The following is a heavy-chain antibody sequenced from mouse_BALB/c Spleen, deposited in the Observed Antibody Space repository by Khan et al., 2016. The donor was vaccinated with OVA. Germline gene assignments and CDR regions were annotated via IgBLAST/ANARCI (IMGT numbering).Heavy chain of an antibody. D-gene: IGHD4-1*01. CDR2: INPYNDGI. J-gene: IGHJ3*01. CDR1: GYTFTNYV. V-gene: IGHV1S136*01. CDR3: AREASNWDFSFAY. Sequence: VQLQQSGPDLVKPGASVKMSCKASGYTFTNYVIHWVKQKPGQGLEWIGYINPYNDGIRNNEKFKGKATLTSDKSSSTAYMELSSLTSEDSAVYYWAREASNWDFSFAYGGQGTLGTVSA.